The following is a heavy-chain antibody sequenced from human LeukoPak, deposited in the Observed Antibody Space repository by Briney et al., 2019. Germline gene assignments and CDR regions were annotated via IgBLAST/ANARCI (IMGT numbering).Heavy chain of an antibody. Sequence: GGSLRLSCAASGFTFSSYSRNWVRQAPGKGLEWVSSISSSSSYIYYADSVKGRFTISRDNAKNSLYLQMNSLRAEDTAVYYCAKDQDYFGSSGYFSLWGQGTLVTVSS. CDR1: GFTFSSYS. D-gene: IGHD3-22*01. J-gene: IGHJ4*02. CDR3: AKDQDYFGSSGYFSL. V-gene: IGHV3-21*01. CDR2: ISSSSSYI.